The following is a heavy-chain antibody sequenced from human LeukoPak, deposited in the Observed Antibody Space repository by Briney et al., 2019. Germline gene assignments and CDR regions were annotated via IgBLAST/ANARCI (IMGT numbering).Heavy chain of an antibody. CDR1: GFTFSSYS. J-gene: IGHJ3*02. CDR3: ARGHQLLTDAFDI. Sequence: GGSLRLSCAASGFTFSSYSMNWVRQAPGKGLEWVSSISSSSSYIYYADSVKGRFTISRDNAKNSLYLQMNSLRAEDTAVYYCARGHQLLTDAFDIWGQGTMVTVSS. CDR2: ISSSSSYI. D-gene: IGHD2-2*01. V-gene: IGHV3-21*01.